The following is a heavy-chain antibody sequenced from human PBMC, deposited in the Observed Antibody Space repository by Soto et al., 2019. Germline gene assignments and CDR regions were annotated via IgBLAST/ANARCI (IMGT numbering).Heavy chain of an antibody. Sequence: QVQLVESGGGVVQPGRSLRLSCAASGFTFSSYAMHWVRQAPGKGLEWVAVISYDGSNKYYADSVKGRFTISRDNSKNTXXLQMNSLRAEDTAVYYCARDFSGYDSSGYYRRFDPWGQGTLVTVSS. V-gene: IGHV3-30-3*01. D-gene: IGHD3-22*01. CDR1: GFTFSSYA. J-gene: IGHJ5*02. CDR3: ARDFSGYDSSGYYRRFDP. CDR2: ISYDGSNK.